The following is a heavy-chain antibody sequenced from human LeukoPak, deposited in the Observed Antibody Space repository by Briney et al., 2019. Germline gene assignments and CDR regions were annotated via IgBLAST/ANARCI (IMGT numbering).Heavy chain of an antibody. J-gene: IGHJ4*02. CDR2: IYYSGST. CDR3: ARHRGYNYGPSVYYFDY. CDR1: GGSISSYY. V-gene: IGHV4-59*08. D-gene: IGHD5-18*01. Sequence: PSETLSLTCTVSGGSISSYYWSWIRQPPGKGLEWIGYIYYSGSTNYNPSLKSRVTISVDTSKNQFSLKLSSVTAAYTAVYYCARHRGYNYGPSVYYFDYWGQGTLVTVSS.